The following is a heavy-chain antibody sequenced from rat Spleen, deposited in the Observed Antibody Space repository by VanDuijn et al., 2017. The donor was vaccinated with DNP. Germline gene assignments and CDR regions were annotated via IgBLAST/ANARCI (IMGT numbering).Heavy chain of an antibody. CDR2: INKDSSTI. D-gene: IGHD1-11*01. Sequence: EVKLVESGGGLVQPGSSLKLSCAASGFNFNDYWMGWVRQAPGKGLECIGQINKDSSTINYNPSLKEKITISRDKAQNNTYLQMSKQGSEDTAIYYCAKGPNYGGWSDYFDYWGQGVMVTVSS. CDR3: AKGPNYGGWSDYFDY. J-gene: IGHJ2*01. CDR1: GFNFNDYW. V-gene: IGHV4-2*01.